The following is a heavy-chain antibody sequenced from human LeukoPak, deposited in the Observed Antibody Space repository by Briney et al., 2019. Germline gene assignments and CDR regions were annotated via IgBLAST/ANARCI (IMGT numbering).Heavy chain of an antibody. J-gene: IGHJ5*02. CDR2: IYYSGST. CDR1: GGSISTYY. D-gene: IGHD2-15*01. V-gene: IGHV4-59*01. CDR3: ARGYCSGGSCRNFFDP. Sequence: PSETLSLTCTVSGGSISTYYWSWIRQPPGKELEWIGYIYYSGSTNHNPSLKSRVTISVDTSRNQFSLKLSSVTAADTAVYYCARGYCSGGSCRNFFDPWGQGTLVTVSS.